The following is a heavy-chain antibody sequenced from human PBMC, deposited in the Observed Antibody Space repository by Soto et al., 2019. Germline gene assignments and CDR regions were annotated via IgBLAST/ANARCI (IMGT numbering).Heavy chain of an antibody. CDR3: TRKRFGMDV. J-gene: IGHJ6*02. CDR1: GFTFSNSW. Sequence: GGSLRLCCAASGFTFSNSWMSWVRQAPGKGLEWVANIKEDGSEKDYVDPVKGRFTITRDNAKNSLYLQMNNLRAEDTAVYFCTRKRFGMDVWGQGTTVTVSS. CDR2: IKEDGSEK. V-gene: IGHV3-7*03.